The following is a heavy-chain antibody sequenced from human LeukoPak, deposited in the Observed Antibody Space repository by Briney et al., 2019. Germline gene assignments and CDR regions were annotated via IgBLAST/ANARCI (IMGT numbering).Heavy chain of an antibody. CDR3: ARNPPSQSHRYYYATGRHPYNYYMYA. CDR2: INPNICCT. D-gene: IGHD3-10*01. CDR1: GYILTGYY. Sequence: ASVTVACKPSGYILTGYYMRCVRQAPGHRLEWIGLINPNICCTNHAQRGRGRVTTTMDTSISKACVELSRLRSDDTAVYYCARNPPSQSHRYYYATGRHPYNYYMYAWGKGTTVTVSS. J-gene: IGHJ6*03. V-gene: IGHV1-2*02.